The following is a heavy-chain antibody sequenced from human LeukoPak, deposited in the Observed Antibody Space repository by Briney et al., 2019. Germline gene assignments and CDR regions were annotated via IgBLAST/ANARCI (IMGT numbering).Heavy chain of an antibody. J-gene: IGHJ5*02. CDR3: ARDVHGDYGSGWFDP. CDR2: IMPLFGTA. V-gene: IGHV1-69*05. Sequence: SVKVSCKTSGGTFNNSAISWVRQAPGQGLEWLGGIMPLFGTAGYAQKFQGRVTITKDESTRTVYLGLTSLTSDDTAVYYCARDVHGDYGSGWFDPWGQGTLVSVSS. CDR1: GGTFNNSA. D-gene: IGHD4-17*01.